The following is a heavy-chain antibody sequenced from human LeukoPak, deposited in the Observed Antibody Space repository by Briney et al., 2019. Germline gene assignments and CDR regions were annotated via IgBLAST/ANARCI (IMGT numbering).Heavy chain of an antibody. D-gene: IGHD3-10*01. V-gene: IGHV4-4*07. CDR1: GGSISSYY. CDR3: ARSPYYYGSGSYLTDAFDI. CDR2: IYTSGST. J-gene: IGHJ3*02. Sequence: SETLSLTCTVSGGSISSYYWSWIRQPAGMGLEWIGRIYTSGSTNYNPSLKSRVTMSVDTSKNQFSLKLSSVTAADTAVYYCARSPYYYGSGSYLTDAFDIWGQGTMVTVSS.